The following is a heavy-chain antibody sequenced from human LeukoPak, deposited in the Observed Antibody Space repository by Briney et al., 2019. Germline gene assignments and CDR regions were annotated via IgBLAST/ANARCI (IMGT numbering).Heavy chain of an antibody. J-gene: IGHJ4*02. D-gene: IGHD6-13*01. CDR1: GDSITGYY. V-gene: IGHV4-39*07. Sequence: SETLSLTCSVSGDSITGYYWGWLRQPPGKGLEWIGNIYYTGNTHYNSSLKSRVTISVDTSKNQFSLKLSSVTAADTAVYYCANMFSSSWYEAFDYWGQGTLVTVSS. CDR2: IYYTGNT. CDR3: ANMFSSSWYEAFDY.